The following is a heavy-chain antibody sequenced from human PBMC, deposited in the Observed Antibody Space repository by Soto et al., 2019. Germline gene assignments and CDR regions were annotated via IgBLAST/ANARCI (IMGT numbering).Heavy chain of an antibody. Sequence: SVKVSFKASGGTFSSFAISWLRQAPGQGLEWMARIIPIFDTANYAQKFQGRVTITADESTSTAYMELSSLRSEDTAVYYCVGYYYNTRGYYYDYWGQGTLVTVSS. CDR1: GGTFSSFA. CDR2: IIPIFDTA. D-gene: IGHD3-22*01. J-gene: IGHJ4*02. V-gene: IGHV1-69*13. CDR3: VGYYYNTRGYYYDY.